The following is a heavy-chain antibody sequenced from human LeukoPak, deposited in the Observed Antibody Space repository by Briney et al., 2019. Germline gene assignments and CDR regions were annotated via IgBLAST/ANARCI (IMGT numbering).Heavy chain of an antibody. CDR3: ASSKRVTGFLEWSFDY. Sequence: PSATLSLTCTVSGGSISSYYWCWIRQPPAKGLVWIGDIYYSGSTNYNPSLKSRVTISVDTSKNQFSLKLSSVTAADTAVYYCASSKRVTGFLEWSFDYWGQGTLVTVSS. D-gene: IGHD3-3*01. CDR2: IYYSGST. J-gene: IGHJ4*02. V-gene: IGHV4-59*01. CDR1: GGSISSYY.